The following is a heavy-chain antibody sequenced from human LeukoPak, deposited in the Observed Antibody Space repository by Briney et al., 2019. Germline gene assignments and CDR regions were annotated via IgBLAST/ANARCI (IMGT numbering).Heavy chain of an antibody. J-gene: IGHJ4*02. Sequence: GGSLRLSCAASGFTFSSYSMNWVRQAPGKGLEWVSYISSSSSTIYYADSVEGRFTISRDNAKNSLYLQMNSLRAEDTAVYYCIVLAVTATLGFDYWGQGILVTVSS. V-gene: IGHV3-48*01. CDR3: IVLAVTATLGFDY. CDR1: GFTFSSYS. D-gene: IGHD6-19*01. CDR2: ISSSSSTI.